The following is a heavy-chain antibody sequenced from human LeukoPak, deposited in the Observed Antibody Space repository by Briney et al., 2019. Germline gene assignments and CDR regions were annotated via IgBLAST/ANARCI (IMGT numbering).Heavy chain of an antibody. D-gene: IGHD5-24*01. CDR2: GST. J-gene: IGHJ6*03. CDR3: ARAPVGYNYGLRHIHYMDV. V-gene: IGHV4-39*07. Sequence: PSETLSLTCTVSGGSISSDTYYWGWIRQPPGKGLEWIGSGSTYYNPSLKSRVTISVDTSKNQFSLKLSSVTAADTAVYYCARAPVGYNYGLRHIHYMDVWGQGTTVTVSS. CDR1: GGSISSDTYY.